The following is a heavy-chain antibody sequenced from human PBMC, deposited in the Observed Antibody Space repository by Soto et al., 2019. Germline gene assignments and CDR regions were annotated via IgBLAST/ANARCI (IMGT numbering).Heavy chain of an antibody. J-gene: IGHJ4*02. D-gene: IGHD1-26*01. CDR1: GGSISSYY. CDR3: AAGEIQPYYFDY. Sequence: SETLSLTCTVSGGSISSYYWSWIRQPPGKGLEWIGYIYYSGSTNYNPSLKSRVTISVDTSKNQSSLKLSSVTAADTAVYYCAAGEIQPYYFDYWGQGTLVTVSS. V-gene: IGHV4-59*01. CDR2: IYYSGST.